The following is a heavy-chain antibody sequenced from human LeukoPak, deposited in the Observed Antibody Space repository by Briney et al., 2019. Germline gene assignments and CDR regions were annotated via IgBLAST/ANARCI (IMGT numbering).Heavy chain of an antibody. Sequence: PSETLSLTCTVSGGSISSSSHYWAWIRQSPGTGLEWIGSIHYSGSTYYNPSLKSRATISVDTSKNQISLKVSSVTAADSALYFCARQRTSGSASNLRVAQIDSWGQGTLVTVSS. CDR1: GGSISSSSHY. D-gene: IGHD3-3*01. V-gene: IGHV4-39*01. CDR3: ARQRTSGSASNLRVAQIDS. CDR2: IHYSGST. J-gene: IGHJ4*02.